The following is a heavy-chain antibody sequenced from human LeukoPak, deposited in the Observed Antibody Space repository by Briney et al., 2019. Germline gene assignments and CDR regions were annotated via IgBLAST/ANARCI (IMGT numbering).Heavy chain of an antibody. J-gene: IGHJ4*02. V-gene: IGHV3-74*01. Sequence: PGGSLRLSCSASGFTFSSYWMHWVRQVPGKGLVWVSRINPDGSSTGYADSVKGRFTISRDNARDTLYLQMNSLRVEDTAVYYCARGPGWDYWGQGTLVTVSS. CDR1: GFTFSSYW. CDR2: INPDGSST. D-gene: IGHD6-19*01. CDR3: ARGPGWDY.